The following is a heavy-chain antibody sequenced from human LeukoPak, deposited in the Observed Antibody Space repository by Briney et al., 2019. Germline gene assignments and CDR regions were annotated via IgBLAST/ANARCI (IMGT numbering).Heavy chain of an antibody. Sequence: GGSLRLSCAASGFTVSSNYMSWVRQAPGKGLEWVSVIYSGGIYNDGATNYGDSVKGRLTISRDNSKNTLYLQMNSLGAEDTAVYYCARRELLGYSYGLRTFNIWGQGTTVTVSS. V-gene: IGHV3-66*04. CDR3: ARRELLGYSYGLRTFNI. D-gene: IGHD5-18*01. CDR2: IYSGGIYNDGAT. CDR1: GFTVSSNY. J-gene: IGHJ3*02.